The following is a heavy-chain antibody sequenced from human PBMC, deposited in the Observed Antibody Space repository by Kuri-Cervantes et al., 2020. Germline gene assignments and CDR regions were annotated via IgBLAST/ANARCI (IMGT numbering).Heavy chain of an antibody. V-gene: IGHV3-48*04. CDR3: TTGIISLHH. Sequence: GGSLRLSCAASGLTLSSYSVNWVRQAPGKGLEWVSYISSGSTTIYYADSVKGRFTISRDNAKNSLYPQMNSLKTEDTAVYYCTTGIISLHHWGQGTLVTVSS. J-gene: IGHJ1*01. CDR2: ISSGSTTI. CDR1: GLTLSSYS. D-gene: IGHD2/OR15-2a*01.